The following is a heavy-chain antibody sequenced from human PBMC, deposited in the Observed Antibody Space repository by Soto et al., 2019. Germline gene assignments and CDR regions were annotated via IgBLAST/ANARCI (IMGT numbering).Heavy chain of an antibody. Sequence: ASVKVSCKASGYTFTSYGISWVRQAPGQGLEWMGWISAYNGNTNYAQKLQGRVTMTTDTSTSTAYMELRSLRSDDTAVYYCARVPRYNWNDGTGAFDIWGQGTMVTVSS. D-gene: IGHD1-20*01. CDR1: GYTFTSYG. V-gene: IGHV1-18*01. CDR2: ISAYNGNT. CDR3: ARVPRYNWNDGTGAFDI. J-gene: IGHJ3*02.